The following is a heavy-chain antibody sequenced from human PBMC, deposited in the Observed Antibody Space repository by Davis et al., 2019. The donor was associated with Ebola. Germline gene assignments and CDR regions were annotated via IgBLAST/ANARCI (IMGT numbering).Heavy chain of an antibody. CDR3: AHRDAGNLLKY. CDR1: GFSLSTNRVG. J-gene: IGHJ4*02. D-gene: IGHD2-15*01. V-gene: IGHV2-5*02. CDR2: IYWDDDK. Sequence: SGPTLVSPTQSLTLTCTFSGFSLSTNRVGVGWIRQPPGKALEWLALIYWDDDKRYSPSMNSRLTITKDTSKNQVVLAMTNMDPVDTATYYCAHRDAGNLLKYWGQGTLVTVSS.